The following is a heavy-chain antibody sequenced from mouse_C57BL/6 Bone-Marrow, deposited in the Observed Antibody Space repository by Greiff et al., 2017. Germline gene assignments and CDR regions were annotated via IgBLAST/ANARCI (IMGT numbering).Heavy chain of an antibody. V-gene: IGHV3-6*01. CDR1: GYSITSGYY. Sequence: EVPLPESGPGLVKPSQSLSPTRSVTGYSITSGYYWNWIPQFPGNKLEWMGYISYDGSNNYNPSLKNRISITRDTSKNQIFLKLNSVTTEDTATYYCARTAQATSWFAYWGQGTLVTVSA. D-gene: IGHD3-2*02. J-gene: IGHJ3*01. CDR3: ARTAQATSWFAY. CDR2: ISYDGSN.